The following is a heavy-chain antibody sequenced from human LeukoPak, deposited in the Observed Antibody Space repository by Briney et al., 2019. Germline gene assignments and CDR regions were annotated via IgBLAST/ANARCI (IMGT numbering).Heavy chain of an antibody. V-gene: IGHV4-30-4*01. CDR3: ARRRTGYPSYYFDS. Sequence: PSETRSLTCTVSGHSFSSDDFYWSWIRQPPGKGLEWLGYISYSGSTFYNPSLKSRVTISVDTSKNQFSLKLFSVTAADTAVYYCARRRTGYPSYYFDSWGQGVLVTVSS. CDR2: ISYSGST. D-gene: IGHD3/OR15-3a*01. CDR1: GHSFSSDDFY. J-gene: IGHJ4*02.